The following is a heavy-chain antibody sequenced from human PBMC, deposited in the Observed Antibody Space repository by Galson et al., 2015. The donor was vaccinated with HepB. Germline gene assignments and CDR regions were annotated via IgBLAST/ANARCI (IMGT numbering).Heavy chain of an antibody. V-gene: IGHV4-59*01. CDR2: IYYSGST. CDR3: ARDQDKAGMDV. CDR1: GGSISSYY. J-gene: IGHJ6*02. Sequence: SETLSLTCTVSGGSISSYYWSWIRQPPGKGLEWIGYIYYSGSTNYNPSLKSRVTISVDTSKNQFSLKLSSVTAADTAVYYCARDQDKAGMDVWGQGTTVTVSS.